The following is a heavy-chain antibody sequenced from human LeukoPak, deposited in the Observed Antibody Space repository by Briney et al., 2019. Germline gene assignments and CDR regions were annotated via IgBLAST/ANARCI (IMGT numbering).Heavy chain of an antibody. CDR3: EVGGDYYDSSGYYDAFDI. V-gene: IGHV3-23*01. CDR1: GFTFISYA. Sequence: GGSLRLSCAASGFTFISYAMCWVRQAPGKGLEWVSAISGRGGSTYYADSVKGRFTISRDNSKNTLYLQMNSLRAEDTAVYYCEVGGDYYDSSGYYDAFDIWGQGTMVTVSS. CDR2: ISGRGGST. D-gene: IGHD3-22*01. J-gene: IGHJ3*02.